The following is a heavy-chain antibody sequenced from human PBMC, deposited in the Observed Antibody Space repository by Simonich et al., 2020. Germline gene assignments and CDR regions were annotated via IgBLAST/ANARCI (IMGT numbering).Heavy chain of an antibody. CDR2: FHYSGST. CDR1: GGSISSSSYY. CDR3: ARQRVLMVYAIDY. D-gene: IGHD2-8*01. J-gene: IGHJ4*02. Sequence: QLQLQESGPGLVKPSETLSLTCTVSGGSISSSSYYWGWIRQPPWKGLVWIGGFHYSGSTYYNPTLKSRVTIAVDTSKNQFSLKLSSVTAADTAVYYCARQRVLMVYAIDYWGQGTLVTVSS. V-gene: IGHV4-39*01.